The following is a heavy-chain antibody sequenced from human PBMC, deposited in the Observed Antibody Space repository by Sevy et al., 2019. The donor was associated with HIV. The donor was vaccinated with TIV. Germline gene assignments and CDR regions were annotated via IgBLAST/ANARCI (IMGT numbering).Heavy chain of an antibody. D-gene: IGHD3-22*01. Sequence: ASVKVSCKVSGYTLTKLSMHWVRQAPGKGLEWMGGFDPEDGETIYAQKFQGRVTMTKDTSTNTAYMGLSSLRSEDTAVYYCTTMEFYYNAIGYSSGDYWGQGTLVTVSS. CDR1: GYTLTKLS. CDR2: FDPEDGET. CDR3: TTMEFYYNAIGYSSGDY. J-gene: IGHJ4*02. V-gene: IGHV1-24*01.